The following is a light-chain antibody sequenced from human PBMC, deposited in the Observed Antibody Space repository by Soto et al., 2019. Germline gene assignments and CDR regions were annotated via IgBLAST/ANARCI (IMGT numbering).Light chain of an antibody. V-gene: IGKV1-39*01. CDR3: QQSYSTPWT. Sequence: DIQMTQSPSSLSASVGDRVTITCRASQSISTYLNWYQQKPGKAPNLLISAASTLQSGVPSRFSGSGSATDFTLTISSLQPEDFATYYCQQSYSTPWTFGLGTKVDIK. CDR1: QSISTY. J-gene: IGKJ1*01. CDR2: AAS.